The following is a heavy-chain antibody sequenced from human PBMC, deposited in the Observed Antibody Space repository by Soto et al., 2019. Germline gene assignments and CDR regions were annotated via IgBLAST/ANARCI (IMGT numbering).Heavy chain of an antibody. D-gene: IGHD3-22*01. CDR1: GRSVSSGVYY. J-gene: IGHJ6*02. CDR3: ASYDSGGYYYSGLLDV. Sequence: SETLSVTCPVSGRSVSSGVYYWRRIRPHTGKGLEWIGYIYYSGSTYYNPSLKSRVTISVDTSKNQFSLKLSSVTAADTAVYYCASYDSGGYYYSGLLDVWGQGTTVTVS. V-gene: IGHV4-31*03. CDR2: IYYSGST.